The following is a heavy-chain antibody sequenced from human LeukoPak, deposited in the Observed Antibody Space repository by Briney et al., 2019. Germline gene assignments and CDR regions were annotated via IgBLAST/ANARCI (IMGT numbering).Heavy chain of an antibody. D-gene: IGHD3-10*01. CDR1: GGTFSSYA. CDR2: IIPILGIA. CDR3: ARVGPDSGSYPYYFDY. Sequence: SVKVSCKASGGTFSSYAISWVRQAPGQGLEWMGRIIPILGIANYAQKFQGRVTITADKSTSTAYMELSSLRSEDTAVYYCARVGPDSGSYPYYFDYWGQGTLVTVSS. V-gene: IGHV1-69*04. J-gene: IGHJ4*02.